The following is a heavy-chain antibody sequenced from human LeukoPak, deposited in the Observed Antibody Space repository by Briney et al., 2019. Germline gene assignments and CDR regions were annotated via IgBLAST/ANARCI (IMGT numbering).Heavy chain of an antibody. V-gene: IGHV4-61*02. Sequence: PSETLSLICTVSGNSISSGDNYWSSIRQPAGKVLEWIGRIYTSGRPNYNPSLKSRVTISGDTSNNQFSLRLRSVTAADTAVYYCARASYSYDINGWVPFDYWGQGTLVTVSS. J-gene: IGHJ4*02. D-gene: IGHD3-22*01. CDR1: GNSISSGDNY. CDR2: IYTSGRP. CDR3: ARASYSYDINGWVPFDY.